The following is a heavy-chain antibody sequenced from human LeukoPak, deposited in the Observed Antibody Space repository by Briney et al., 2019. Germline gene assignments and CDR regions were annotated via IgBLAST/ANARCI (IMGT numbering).Heavy chain of an antibody. CDR2: ISSSSSTI. J-gene: IGHJ1*01. CDR3: AIDAPYSSSWYSEYFQH. D-gene: IGHD6-13*01. V-gene: IGHV3-48*04. CDR1: GFTFSSYS. Sequence: GGSLRLSCAASGFTFSSYSMNWVRQAPGKGLEWVSYISSSSSTIYYADSVKGRFTISRDNAKNSLYLQMNSLRAEDTAVYYCAIDAPYSSSWYSEYFQHWGQGTLVTVSS.